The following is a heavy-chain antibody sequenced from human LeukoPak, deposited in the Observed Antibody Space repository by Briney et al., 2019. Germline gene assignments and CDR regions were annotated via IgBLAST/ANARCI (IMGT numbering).Heavy chain of an antibody. D-gene: IGHD3-10*01. CDR3: ARGRFAVFYYGSGIEY. Sequence: GGSLRLSCAASGFSLSDYYMNWIRQAPGKGLEWISYISNSGSTTYYADSVKGRFTISRDNAKSSLYLQMNSLRAEDTAVYYCARGRFAVFYYGSGIEYWGQGTLVTVSS. J-gene: IGHJ4*02. V-gene: IGHV3-11*01. CDR2: ISNSGSTT. CDR1: GFSLSDYY.